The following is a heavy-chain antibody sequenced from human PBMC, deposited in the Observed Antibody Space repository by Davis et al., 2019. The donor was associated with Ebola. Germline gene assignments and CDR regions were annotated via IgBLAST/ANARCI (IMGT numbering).Heavy chain of an antibody. V-gene: IGHV3-74*01. CDR2: INPDGAIT. CDR1: GFTFSGYW. CDR3: TRESFGNSLY. Sequence: GESLKISCEASGFTFSGYWMHWVRQTPGEGLVRVSRINPDGAITDYAASVRGRFTISRDNARNTLYLQMNSLRAEDTAVYYCTRESFGNSLYWGRGTLVTVSS. D-gene: IGHD4-23*01. J-gene: IGHJ4*02.